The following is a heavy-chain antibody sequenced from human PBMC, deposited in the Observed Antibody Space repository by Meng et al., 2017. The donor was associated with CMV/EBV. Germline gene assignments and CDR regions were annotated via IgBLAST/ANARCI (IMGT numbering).Heavy chain of an antibody. D-gene: IGHD3-16*01. Sequence: GESLKISCAASGFTFSSYGMHWVRQAPGKGLEWVAFIRYDGSNKYYADSVKGRFTISRDNAKNSLYLQMNSLRAEDTAVYYCARCVRGRKREGGEEGGQGKMVTVSS. J-gene: IGHJ4*02. CDR2: IRYDGSNK. CDR1: GFTFSSYG. V-gene: IGHV3-30*02. CDR3: ARCVRGRKREGGEE.